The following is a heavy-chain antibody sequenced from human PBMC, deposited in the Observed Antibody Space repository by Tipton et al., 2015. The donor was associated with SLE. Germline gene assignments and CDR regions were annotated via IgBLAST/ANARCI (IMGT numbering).Heavy chain of an antibody. J-gene: IGHJ3*02. V-gene: IGHV4-39*01. D-gene: IGHD1-26*01. CDR2: IYYSGST. CDR1: GGSISSSSYY. CDR3: ARPLVGSYAFDI. Sequence: TLSLTCTVSGGSISSSSYYWGLIRQPPGKGLEWIVSIYYSGSTYCNPSLKSRVTISVDRSKNQFSLKLSSVTAADTAVYYCARPLVGSYAFDIWGRGTMVTVSS.